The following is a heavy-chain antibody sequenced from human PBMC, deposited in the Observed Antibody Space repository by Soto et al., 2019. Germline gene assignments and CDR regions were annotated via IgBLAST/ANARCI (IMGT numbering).Heavy chain of an antibody. D-gene: IGHD3-10*01. J-gene: IGHJ5*02. CDR2: IYYSGST. CDR1: GASISNYY. V-gene: IGHV4-59*01. CDR3: ARESAGSGKNNWFDP. Sequence: SETLSLTCTVSGASISNYYWSWIRQPPGKGLEWIGYIYYSGSTNYNPSLESRVTISVDTSKNQFSLKLSSVTTADTAVYYCARESAGSGKNNWFDPWGQGTLVTVSS.